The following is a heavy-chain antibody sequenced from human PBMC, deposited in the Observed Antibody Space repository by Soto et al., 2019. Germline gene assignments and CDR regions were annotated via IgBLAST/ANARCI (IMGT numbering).Heavy chain of an antibody. J-gene: IGHJ6*02. V-gene: IGHV1-8*01. CDR3: AREDRGDYDVDV. CDR1: GYTFTSYD. Sequence: GASVKVSCKASGYTFTSYDINWVRQATGQGLEWMGWMNPNSGNTGYAQKFQGRVTMTRNTSISTAYMELSSLRSEDTAVYYCAREDRGDYDVDVWGQGTTVTVSS. CDR2: MNPNSGNT. D-gene: IGHD2-15*01.